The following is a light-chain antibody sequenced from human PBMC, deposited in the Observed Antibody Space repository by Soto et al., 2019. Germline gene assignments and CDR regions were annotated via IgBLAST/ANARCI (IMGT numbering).Light chain of an antibody. CDR2: DAS. Sequence: EIVLTQSQDTLSLPPGERATLSWKASQSVSSYLAWYQQKPGQAPRLLIYDASNRATGIPARFSGSGSGTDFTLTISSLEPEDFAVYYCQQRSNWPSITFGQGTRLEIK. V-gene: IGKV3-11*01. CDR1: QSVSSY. CDR3: QQRSNWPSIT. J-gene: IGKJ5*01.